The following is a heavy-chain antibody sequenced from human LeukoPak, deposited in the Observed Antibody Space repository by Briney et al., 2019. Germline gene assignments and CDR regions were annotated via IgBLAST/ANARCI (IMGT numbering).Heavy chain of an antibody. CDR3: AKDYTVVTPGWYFDL. J-gene: IGHJ2*01. D-gene: IGHD4-23*01. V-gene: IGHV3-30*18. Sequence: GGSLRLSCAASGFTFSSYGMHWVRQAPGKGLEWVAVISYDGSNKYYADSVRGRFTISRDNSKNTMYLQMNSLRAEDTAVYYCAKDYTVVTPGWYFDLWGRGTLVTVSP. CDR2: ISYDGSNK. CDR1: GFTFSSYG.